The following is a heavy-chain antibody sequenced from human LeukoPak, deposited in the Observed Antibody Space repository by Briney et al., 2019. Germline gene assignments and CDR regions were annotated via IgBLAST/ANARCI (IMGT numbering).Heavy chain of an antibody. J-gene: IGHJ4*02. CDR2: INPNSGGT. CDR1: GYTFTGYY. Sequence: ASVKVSCKASGYTFTGYYMHWVRQAPGQGLEWMGWINPNSGGTNYAQKFQGRVTMTRDTSISTAYMELSRLRSDDTAVYYCARVLRGIAAAGDCWGQGTLVTVSS. CDR3: ARVLRGIAAAGDC. V-gene: IGHV1-2*02. D-gene: IGHD6-13*01.